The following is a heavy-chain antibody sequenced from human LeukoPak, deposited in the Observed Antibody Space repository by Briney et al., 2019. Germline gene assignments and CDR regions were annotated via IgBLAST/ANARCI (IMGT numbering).Heavy chain of an antibody. J-gene: IGHJ4*02. D-gene: IGHD3-9*01. CDR2: INAYNGNT. V-gene: IGHV1-18*01. CDR3: ARAGYDILTLAPDPANDY. CDR1: GYTFTSYG. Sequence: ASVKVSCKASGYTFTSYGISWVRQALGQGLERMGWINAYNGNTNYAQKLQGRVTMTTDTSTSTAYMELRSLRSDDTAVYYCARAGYDILTLAPDPANDYWGQGTLVTVSS.